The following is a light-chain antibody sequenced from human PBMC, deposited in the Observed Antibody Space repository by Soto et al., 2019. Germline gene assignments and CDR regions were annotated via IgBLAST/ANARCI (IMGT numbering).Light chain of an antibody. CDR2: GAS. Sequence: EIVLTQSPGTLSLSPGERATLSCRASQSVSSSYLAWYQQKPGQAPRLLIYGASSRATGIPDRFSGSGSGTAFTLTISRLEPEDFAVYYCQQYGSSPLMYTFGQGTQLEI. CDR1: QSVSSSY. CDR3: QQYGSSPLMYT. J-gene: IGKJ2*01. V-gene: IGKV3-20*01.